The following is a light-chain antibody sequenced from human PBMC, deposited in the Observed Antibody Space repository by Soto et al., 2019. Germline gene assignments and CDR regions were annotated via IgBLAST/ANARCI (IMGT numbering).Light chain of an antibody. CDR3: QQYHAYPRT. J-gene: IGKJ1*01. CDR2: GVS. CDR1: QSVRSDY. Sequence: ETVLAHSPATESLAGGERSSLCCRASQSVRSDYFAWYQQKPGQPPRVILFGVSTRATAIPDRFSGSGSGTDFTLIFSSLKPDDFATYYWQQYHAYPRTFGQGTKVDIK. V-gene: IGKV3-20*01.